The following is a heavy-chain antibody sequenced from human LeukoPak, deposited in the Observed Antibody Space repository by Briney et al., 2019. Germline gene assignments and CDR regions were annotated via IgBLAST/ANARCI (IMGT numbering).Heavy chain of an antibody. Sequence: PGGSLRLSCAASGFTFSSYEINWVRQAPGKGLEWVSYISSSGRTIHYADSVEGRSTISRDNGKNSLYLQMNSLRADDTAVYYCARVGYSSGYWGQGTLVTVSS. V-gene: IGHV3-48*03. CDR1: GFTFSSYE. D-gene: IGHD6-19*01. J-gene: IGHJ4*02. CDR2: ISSSGRTI. CDR3: ARVGYSSGY.